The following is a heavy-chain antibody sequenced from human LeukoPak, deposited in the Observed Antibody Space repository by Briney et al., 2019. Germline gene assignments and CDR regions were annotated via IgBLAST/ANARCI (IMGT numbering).Heavy chain of an antibody. CDR1: GFTFSTYS. J-gene: IGHJ4*02. V-gene: IGHV3-21*01. Sequence: GGSLRLSCAASGFTFSTYSMNWVRQAPGKGLEWVSSISSSSSYIYYADSVKGRFTISRDNAKNSLYLQMNSLRAEDTAVYYCASIDIVATMGFDYWGQGTLVTVSS. CDR2: ISSSSSYI. D-gene: IGHD5-12*01. CDR3: ASIDIVATMGFDY.